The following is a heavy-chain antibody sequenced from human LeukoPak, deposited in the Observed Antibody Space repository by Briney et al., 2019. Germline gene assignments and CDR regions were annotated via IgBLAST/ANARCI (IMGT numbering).Heavy chain of an antibody. D-gene: IGHD2-2*01. CDR1: GFTFSSYG. CDR3: ARDKDCSSTSCYALDY. Sequence: GGSLRLSCAASGFTFSSYGMPWVRQAPGKGLEWVAVIWYDGSNKYYADSVKGRFTISRDNSKNTLYLQMNSLRAEDTAVYYCARDKDCSSTSCYALDYWGQGTLVTVSS. J-gene: IGHJ4*02. CDR2: IWYDGSNK. V-gene: IGHV3-33*01.